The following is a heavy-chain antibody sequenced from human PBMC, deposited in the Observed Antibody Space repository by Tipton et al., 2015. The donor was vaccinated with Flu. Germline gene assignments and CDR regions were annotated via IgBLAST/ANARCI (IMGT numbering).Heavy chain of an antibody. V-gene: IGHV1-69*06. CDR2: IIPIFGTA. CDR1: GGTFSSYA. D-gene: IGHD2-2*01. J-gene: IGHJ5*02. Sequence: QVQLVQSGAEVKKPGSSVKVSCKASGGTFSSYAISWVRQAPGQGLEWMGGIIPIFGTANYAQKFQGRVTITADKSTSTAYMELRSLRSDDTAVYYCARDMGLEGSTSPGWFDPWGQGTLVTVSS. CDR3: ARDMGLEGSTSPGWFDP.